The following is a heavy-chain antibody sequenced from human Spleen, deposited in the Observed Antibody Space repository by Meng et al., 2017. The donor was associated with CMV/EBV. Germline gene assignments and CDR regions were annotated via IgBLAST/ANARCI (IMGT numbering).Heavy chain of an antibody. J-gene: IGHJ4*02. Sequence: GSLRLSCTVSGGSISSYYWSWIRQPPGKGLEWIGYIYYSGSTNYNPSLKSRVTISVDASKNQFSLKLTSVTAADTAVYYCARGSWVYSDDDETTGLDYWGPGTLVTVSS. CDR1: GGSISSYY. CDR2: IYYSGST. D-gene: IGHD5-12*01. V-gene: IGHV4-59*12. CDR3: ARGSWVYSDDDETTGLDY.